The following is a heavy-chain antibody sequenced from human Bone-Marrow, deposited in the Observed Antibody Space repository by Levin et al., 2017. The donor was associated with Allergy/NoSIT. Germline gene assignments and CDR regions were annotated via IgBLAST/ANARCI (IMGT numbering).Heavy chain of an antibody. CDR3: AREAYYYDSSGYDYYYYGMDV. J-gene: IGHJ6*02. CDR2: INPNSGGT. CDR1: GYTFTGYY. Sequence: VASVKVSCKASGYTFTGYYMHWVRQAPGQGLEWMGWINPNSGGTNYAQKFQGWVTMTRDTSISTAYMELSRLRSDDTAVYYCAREAYYYDSSGYDYYYYGMDVWGQGTTVTVSS. D-gene: IGHD3-22*01. V-gene: IGHV1-2*04.